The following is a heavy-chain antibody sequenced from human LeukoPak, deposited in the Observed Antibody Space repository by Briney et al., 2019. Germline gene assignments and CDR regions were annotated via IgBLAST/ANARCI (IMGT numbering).Heavy chain of an antibody. J-gene: IGHJ5*02. CDR3: ARDKYYYDSSGYPPGWFDP. CDR2: IWYGGSNK. D-gene: IGHD3-22*01. CDR1: GFTFSSYG. V-gene: IGHV3-33*08. Sequence: PGGSLRLSCAASGFTFSSYGMHWVRQAPGKGLEWVAVIWYGGSNKYYADSVKGRFTISRDNSKNTLYLQMNSLRAEDTAVYYCARDKYYYDSSGYPPGWFDPWGQGTLVTVSS.